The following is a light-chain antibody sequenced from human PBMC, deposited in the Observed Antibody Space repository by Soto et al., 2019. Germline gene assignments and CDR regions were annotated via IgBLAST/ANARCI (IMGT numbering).Light chain of an antibody. CDR3: HQYATSQRT. J-gene: IGKJ1*01. V-gene: IGKV3-20*01. Sequence: PGESATLSRRASQSLRSGDLACDQQIPGLAPGLLIYGASSRATGIPDGFSGSGSGTDFNLTVNRLAPEDFAVYYCHQYATSQRTLGQGTKVDIK. CDR2: GAS. CDR1: QSLRSGD.